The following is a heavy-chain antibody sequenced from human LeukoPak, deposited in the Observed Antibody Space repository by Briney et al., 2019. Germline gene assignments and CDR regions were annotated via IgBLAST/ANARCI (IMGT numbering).Heavy chain of an antibody. J-gene: IGHJ4*02. Sequence: ASVKVSCKASGYTFTGYYMHWVRQAPGQGLEWMGWINPNSGGTNYAQKFQGRVTMTRDTSISTAYMELSGLRSDDTAVYYCARAPKAYYDSSGYLDYWGQGTLVTVSS. CDR3: ARAPKAYYDSSGYLDY. V-gene: IGHV1-2*02. CDR2: INPNSGGT. CDR1: GYTFTGYY. D-gene: IGHD3-22*01.